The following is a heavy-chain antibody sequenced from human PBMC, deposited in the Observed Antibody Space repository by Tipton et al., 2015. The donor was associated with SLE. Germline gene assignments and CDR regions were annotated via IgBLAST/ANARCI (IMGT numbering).Heavy chain of an antibody. CDR1: GGSISSYY. Sequence: TLSLTCTVSGGSISSYYWSWIRQPPGKGLEWIGYIYTSGSTNYNPSLKSRVTISVDTSKNQFSLKLSSVTAADTAVYYCARGGDSSGYYRLFDYWGQGTLVTVSS. D-gene: IGHD3-22*01. V-gene: IGHV4-4*09. CDR2: IYTSGST. J-gene: IGHJ4*02. CDR3: ARGGDSSGYYRLFDY.